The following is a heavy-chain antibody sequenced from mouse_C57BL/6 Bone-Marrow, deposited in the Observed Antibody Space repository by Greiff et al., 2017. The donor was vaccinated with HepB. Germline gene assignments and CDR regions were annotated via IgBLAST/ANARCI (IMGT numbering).Heavy chain of an antibody. J-gene: IGHJ2*01. V-gene: IGHV1-77*01. D-gene: IGHD1-1*01. CDR3: YYGSSHYYFDY. CDR1: GYTFTDYY. CDR2: IGPGSGST. Sequence: VQLQQSGAELVKPGASVKISCKASGYTFTDYYINWVKQRPGQGLEWIGKIGPGSGSTYYNEKFKGKATLTADKSSSTAYMQLSSLTSEDSAVYYYYYGSSHYYFDYWGQGTTLTVSS.